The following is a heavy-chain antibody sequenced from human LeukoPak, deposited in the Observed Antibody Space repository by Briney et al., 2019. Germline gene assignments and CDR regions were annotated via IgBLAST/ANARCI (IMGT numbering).Heavy chain of an antibody. CDR2: INQDRTEK. J-gene: IGHJ4*02. V-gene: IGHV3-7*01. D-gene: IGHD3-10*01. CDR1: GFTFTTYW. CDR3: AKVAKYYYGSETYYFFEH. Sequence: GGSLRLSCAASGFTFTTYWMTWVRRAPGKGLEWVANINQDRTEKYYVDSVKGRFTISRDNAKNSLYLQMNSLRVEDTAVYYCAKVAKYYYGSETYYFFEHWGQGTPVTASS.